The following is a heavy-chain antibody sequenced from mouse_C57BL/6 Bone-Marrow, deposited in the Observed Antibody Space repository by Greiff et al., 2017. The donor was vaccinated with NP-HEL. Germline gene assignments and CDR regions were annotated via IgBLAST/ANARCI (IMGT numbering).Heavy chain of an antibody. J-gene: IGHJ2*01. CDR1: GFTFSSYA. CDR3: TREGGFYYGSSPDY. Sequence: EVQRVESGEGLVKPGGSLKLSCAASGFTFSSYAMSWVRQTPEKRLEWVAYISSGGDYIYYADTVKGRFTISRDNARNTLYLQMSSLKSEDTAMYYCTREGGFYYGSSPDYWGQGTTLTVSS. D-gene: IGHD1-1*01. V-gene: IGHV5-9-1*02. CDR2: ISSGGDYI.